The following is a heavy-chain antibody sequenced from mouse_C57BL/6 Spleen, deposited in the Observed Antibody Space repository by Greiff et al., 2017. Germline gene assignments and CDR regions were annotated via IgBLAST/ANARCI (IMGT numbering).Heavy chain of an antibody. Sequence: QVQLQQPGAELVRPGSSVKLSCKASGYTFTSYWMDWVKQRPGQGLEWIGNIYPSDSETHYNQKFKDKATLTVDKSSSTAYMQLSSLTSEDSAVYYCARIYDDYFNWYFDVWGTGTTVTVSS. J-gene: IGHJ1*03. CDR2: IYPSDSET. CDR3: ARIYDDYFNWYFDV. D-gene: IGHD2-4*01. V-gene: IGHV1-61*01. CDR1: GYTFTSYW.